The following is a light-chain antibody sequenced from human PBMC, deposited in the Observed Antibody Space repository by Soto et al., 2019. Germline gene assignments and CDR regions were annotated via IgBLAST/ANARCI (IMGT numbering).Light chain of an antibody. Sequence: DIQMTQSPSSLSASVGDRVTITCQASQDISNYLNWYQQKPGKAPKLLIYDSSSLESGVPSRFSGSGSGTEFRLTISTMQPDDFATYYCQQYDSFSVTFGQGTRLEI. CDR3: QQYDSFSVT. J-gene: IGKJ5*01. CDR1: QDISNY. V-gene: IGKV1-5*01. CDR2: DSS.